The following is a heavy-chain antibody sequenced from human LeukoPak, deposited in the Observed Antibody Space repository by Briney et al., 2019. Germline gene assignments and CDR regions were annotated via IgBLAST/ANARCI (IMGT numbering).Heavy chain of an antibody. CDR3: AHRLGSGWWDYFDY. CDR1: GFSLSTSGVG. Sequence: SGPTLVNPTQTLTLTCTFSGFSLSTSGVGVGWIRQPPRKALEWLALIYWDDDKRYSPSLKSRLTITKDTSKKQVVLTMTNMDPVDTATYYCAHRLGSGWWDYFDYWGQGTLVTLSS. CDR2: IYWDDDK. V-gene: IGHV2-5*02. D-gene: IGHD6-19*01. J-gene: IGHJ4*02.